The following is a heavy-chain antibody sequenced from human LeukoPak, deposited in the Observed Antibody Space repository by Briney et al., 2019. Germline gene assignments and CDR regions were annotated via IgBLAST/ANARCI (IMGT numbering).Heavy chain of an antibody. Sequence: GGSLRLSCAASGFTFSSYSMNWVRQAPGKGLEWVSSISSSSSYIYYADSVKGRFTISRDNAKNSLYLQMNSLRAEDMAVYYCARVGRYSSGRDWYFDLWGRGTLVTVSS. V-gene: IGHV3-21*01. CDR3: ARVGRYSSGRDWYFDL. D-gene: IGHD6-19*01. CDR1: GFTFSSYS. J-gene: IGHJ2*01. CDR2: ISSSSSYI.